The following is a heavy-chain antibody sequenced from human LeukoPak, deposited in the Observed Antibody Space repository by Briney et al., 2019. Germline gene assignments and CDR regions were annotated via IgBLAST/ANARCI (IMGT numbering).Heavy chain of an antibody. Sequence: QSGGSLRLSCVASGFTFSSYWMSWVRQAPGKGLEWVANIKQDGSEKYYVDSVKGRFTISRDNAKNAMFLQMNSLRAEDTAVYYTARGWCGRTSVSCYTWGDVLDVWGQGTMVTVSS. D-gene: IGHD2-2*02. CDR2: IKQDGSEK. J-gene: IGHJ3*01. V-gene: IGHV3-7*01. CDR1: GFTFSSYW. CDR3: ARGWCGRTSVSCYTWGDVLDV.